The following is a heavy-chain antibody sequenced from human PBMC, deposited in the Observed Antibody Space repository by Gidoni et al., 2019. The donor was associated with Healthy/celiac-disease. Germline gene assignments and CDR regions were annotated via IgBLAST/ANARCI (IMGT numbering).Heavy chain of an antibody. CDR2: FNPIFGTA. V-gene: IGHV1-69*01. D-gene: IGHD3-22*01. CDR3: ARASSDGSGPNPFQH. J-gene: IGHJ1*01. CDR1: GGTFRSYA. Sequence: QVQLVQSGAEVKKPGSSVQVSCKASGGTFRSYAISWVRQAPGPGLEWMGGFNPIFGTANYAQKFQGRVTITADESTSTAYMELSSLRSEDTAVYYCARASSDGSGPNPFQHWGQGTLVTVSS.